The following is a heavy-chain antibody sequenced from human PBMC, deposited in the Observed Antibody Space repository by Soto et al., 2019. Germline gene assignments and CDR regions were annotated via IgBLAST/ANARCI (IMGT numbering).Heavy chain of an antibody. CDR3: ARGPPYSGSSLVPGDYFYVMDA. V-gene: IGHV5-51*01. CDR1: GGKFVSFC. J-gene: IGHJ6*02. Sequence: EPLKIRRKGVGGKFVSFCSACVSQINGKGLEWMGIIYPGDSDTRFSPSFQGQVTISADKSISTAYLQWSSLKASDTAMYYCARGPPYSGSSLVPGDYFYVMDAWGQGTTVTVSS. CDR2: IYPGDSDT. D-gene: IGHD3-10*01.